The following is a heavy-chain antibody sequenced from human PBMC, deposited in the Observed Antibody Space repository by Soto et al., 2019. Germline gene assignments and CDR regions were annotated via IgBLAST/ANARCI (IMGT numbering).Heavy chain of an antibody. CDR2: IYYSGST. CDR1: GVSLSSYY. D-gene: IGHD3-9*01. V-gene: IGHV4-59*08. CDR3: ARHGYYDILNGSRYYYYMDV. Sequence: PSETLSLTYTFAGVSLSSYYLILLRPPPGKGLEWIGYIYYSGSTNYNPSLKSRVTISVDTSKNQFSLKLSSVTAADTAVYYCARHGYYDILNGSRYYYYMDVWGKGTTVTAP. J-gene: IGHJ6*03.